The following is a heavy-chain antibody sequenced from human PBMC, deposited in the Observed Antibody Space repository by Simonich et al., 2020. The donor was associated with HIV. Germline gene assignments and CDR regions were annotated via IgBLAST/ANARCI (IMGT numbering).Heavy chain of an antibody. J-gene: IGHJ4*02. CDR3: ARRHPTTVTTPYFDY. CDR1: GGSFSVYY. Sequence: QVQLQQWGAGLLKPSETLSLTCAVYGGSFSVYYWSWNRQPPGKGLVWIGEINHSGSTNYNPSLKSRVTISVDTSKNQFSLKLSSVTAADTAVYYCARRHPTTVTTPYFDYWGQGTLVTVSS. V-gene: IGHV4-34*01. CDR2: INHSGST. D-gene: IGHD4-17*01.